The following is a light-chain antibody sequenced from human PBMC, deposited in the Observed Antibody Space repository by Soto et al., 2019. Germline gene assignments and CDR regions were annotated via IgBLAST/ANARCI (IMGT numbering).Light chain of an antibody. J-gene: IGKJ3*01. CDR3: QQYDNLLT. Sequence: DLQMTQSPSSLSASVGDRVTITCQASQDINNYLNWYQQKPGKAPKLLIYDASNLETGVPSRFSGSGSGTDFTFTISSLQPEDIATYYCQQYDNLLTFGPGTKVDIK. V-gene: IGKV1-33*01. CDR1: QDINNY. CDR2: DAS.